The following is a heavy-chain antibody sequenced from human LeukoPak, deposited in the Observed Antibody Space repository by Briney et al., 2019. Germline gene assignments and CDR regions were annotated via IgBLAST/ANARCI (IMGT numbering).Heavy chain of an antibody. D-gene: IGHD3-22*01. CDR2: ISSSSSYI. CDR1: GFTFSSYS. V-gene: IGHV3-21*01. Sequence: GGSLRLSCAASGFTFSSYSMNWVRQAPGKGLEWVSSISSSSSYIYYADSVKGRFTISRDNSKNTLYLQMNSLRAEDTAVYYCAKDSGVYYYDSSGYPTYFDYWGQGTLVTVSS. J-gene: IGHJ4*02. CDR3: AKDSGVYYYDSSGYPTYFDY.